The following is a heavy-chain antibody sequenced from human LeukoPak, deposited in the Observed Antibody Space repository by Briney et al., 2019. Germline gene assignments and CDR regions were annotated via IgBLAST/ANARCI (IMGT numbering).Heavy chain of an antibody. J-gene: IGHJ3*02. Sequence: SETLSLTCTVSGGSINSTNYYWSWIRQPPGKGLEWIGSIYYSGSTYYNPSLRSRDTISVDTSKNQFSLKLSSVTAADTAVYYCARVKGYYDSRDAFDIWGQGTMVSVSS. V-gene: IGHV4-39*01. CDR1: GGSINSTNYY. CDR2: IYYSGST. D-gene: IGHD3-22*01. CDR3: ARVKGYYDSRDAFDI.